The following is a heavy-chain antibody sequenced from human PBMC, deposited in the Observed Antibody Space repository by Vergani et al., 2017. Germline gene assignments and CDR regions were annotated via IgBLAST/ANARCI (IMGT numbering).Heavy chain of an antibody. CDR2: IYYSGST. D-gene: IGHD1-26*01. CDR3: AREWDLSGFDY. CDR1: GGPISSYY. V-gene: IGHV4-59*01. J-gene: IGHJ4*02. Sequence: QVQLQESGPGLVKPSETLSLTCTVSGGPISSYYWSWIRQPPGKGLEWIGYIYYSGSTNYNPSLKSRVTIAVDTSKNQFSLKLSSVTAADTAVYYCAREWDLSGFDYWGQGTLVTVSS.